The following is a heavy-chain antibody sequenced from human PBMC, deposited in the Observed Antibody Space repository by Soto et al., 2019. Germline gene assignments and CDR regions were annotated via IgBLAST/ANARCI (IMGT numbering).Heavy chain of an antibody. CDR1: GYTFTSYT. V-gene: IGHV1-3*01. CDR3: SRGGRSNAMDV. J-gene: IGHJ6*02. CDR2: INAGNGNT. D-gene: IGHD1-26*01. Sequence: ASVKVSCKASGYTFTSYTMHWVRQAPGQRLEWMGWINAGNGNTKYSQKLQGRVTMTTDTSTSTAYMELRSLRSDGTAMYYCSRGGRSNAMDVWGQGTTVTV.